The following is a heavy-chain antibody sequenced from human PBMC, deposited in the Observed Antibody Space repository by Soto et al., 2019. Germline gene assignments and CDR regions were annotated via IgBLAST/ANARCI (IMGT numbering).Heavy chain of an antibody. D-gene: IGHD3-22*01. CDR1: GYTFTDYY. Sequence: ASVKVSCKASGYTFTDYYIHWVRQAPGQGLEWMGWITPKSGGTNYAQKFQGRGTMTRDTSITTAYMELTNLRSDDTAAYYCARDRSYYDSTSYAPLDYWGQGTLVTVSS. CDR3: ARDRSYYDSTSYAPLDY. J-gene: IGHJ4*02. CDR2: ITPKSGGT. V-gene: IGHV1-2*02.